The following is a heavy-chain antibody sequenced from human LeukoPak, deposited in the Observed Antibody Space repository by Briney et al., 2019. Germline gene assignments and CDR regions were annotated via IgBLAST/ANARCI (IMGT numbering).Heavy chain of an antibody. D-gene: IGHD2-2*01. CDR2: INHSGST. CDR1: GGSFSGYY. Sequence: SETLSLTCAVYGGSFSGYYWSWIRQPPGKGLGWIGEINHSGSTNYNPSLKSRVTISVDTSKNQFSLKLSSVTAADTAVYYCARPRYCSSTSCYAFDYWGQGTLVTVSS. CDR3: ARPRYCSSTSCYAFDY. J-gene: IGHJ4*02. V-gene: IGHV4-34*01.